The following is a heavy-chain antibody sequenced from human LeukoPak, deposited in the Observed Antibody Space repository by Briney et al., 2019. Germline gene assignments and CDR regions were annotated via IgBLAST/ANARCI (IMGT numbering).Heavy chain of an antibody. CDR3: AKEFSGYYYAFDI. J-gene: IGHJ3*02. Sequence: QPGGSLRLSCAASGFTFSSYSMNWVRQAPGKGLEWVSYISSSSSTIYYADSVKGRFTISRDNSKNTLYLQMNSLRAEDTAVYYCAKEFSGYYYAFDIWGQGTMVTVSS. CDR2: ISSSSSTI. V-gene: IGHV3-48*01. D-gene: IGHD3-22*01. CDR1: GFTFSSYS.